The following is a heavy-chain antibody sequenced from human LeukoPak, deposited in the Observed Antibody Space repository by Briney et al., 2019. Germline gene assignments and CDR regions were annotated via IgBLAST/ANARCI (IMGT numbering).Heavy chain of an antibody. D-gene: IGHD2-15*01. CDR2: IYYSGST. Sequence: SETLSLTCTVSGGSISSGGYYWSWIRQHPGKGLERIGYIYYSGSTYYNPSLKSRVTISVDTSKNQFSLKLSSVTAADTAVYYCARETTHGAFDIWGQGTMVTVSS. CDR1: GGSISSGGYY. V-gene: IGHV4-31*03. J-gene: IGHJ3*02. CDR3: ARETTHGAFDI.